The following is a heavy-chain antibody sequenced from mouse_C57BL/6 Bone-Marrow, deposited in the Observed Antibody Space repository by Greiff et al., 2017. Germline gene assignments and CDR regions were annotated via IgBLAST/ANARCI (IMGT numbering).Heavy chain of an antibody. Sequence: QVQLQQPGAELVMPGASVKLSCKASGYTFTSYWMHWVKQRPGQGLEWIGEIDPSDSYTNYNHKFKGKSTLTVDKSSSTAYMQLSSLTSEDSAVYYCARSGWFAYWGQGTLVTVSA. CDR3: ARSGWFAY. CDR1: GYTFTSYW. V-gene: IGHV1-69*01. J-gene: IGHJ3*01. D-gene: IGHD3-1*01. CDR2: IDPSDSYT.